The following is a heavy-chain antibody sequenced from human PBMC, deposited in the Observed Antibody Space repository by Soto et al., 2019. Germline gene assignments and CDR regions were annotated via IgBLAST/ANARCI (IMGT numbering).Heavy chain of an antibody. Sequence: GGSLRLSCTTSTLRFSDHTMSWVRQAPGKGLEWVSDINNSGHYTYYADSVKGRFTISRDNSKNTMFLQMNNLSVEDTAMYYCATRPNAFDLWGQGTMVTVSS. V-gene: IGHV3-23*01. CDR2: INNSGHYT. J-gene: IGHJ3*01. CDR1: TLRFSDHT. CDR3: ATRPNAFDL.